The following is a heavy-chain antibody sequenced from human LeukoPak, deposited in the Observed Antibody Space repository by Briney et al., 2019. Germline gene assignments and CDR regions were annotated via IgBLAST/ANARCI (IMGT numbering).Heavy chain of an antibody. CDR2: ISGSGGST. CDR1: GFTFSSYA. Sequence: PGGSLRLSCAASGFTFSSYAMHWVRQAPGKGLEWVSAISGSGGSTYYADSVKGRFTISRDNSKNTLYLQMNSLRAEDTAVYYCAKGASNTYDFWSGYYGYWGQGTLVTVSS. V-gene: IGHV3-23*01. J-gene: IGHJ4*02. CDR3: AKGASNTYDFWSGYYGY. D-gene: IGHD3-3*01.